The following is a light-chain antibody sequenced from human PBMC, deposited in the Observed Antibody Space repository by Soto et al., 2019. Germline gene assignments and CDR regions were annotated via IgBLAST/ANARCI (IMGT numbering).Light chain of an antibody. Sequence: EIELTQSPGTLSSSPGERTTLSCRASQSISSSYLSCYQQKPGQAPRLLVYGASSRATGLPDRFSGSGSGTDFTLTISRLEPEDFALYYCQQYSSTFWTLGQGTKVEIK. V-gene: IGKV3-20*01. CDR2: GAS. J-gene: IGKJ1*01. CDR1: QSISSSY. CDR3: QQYSSTFWT.